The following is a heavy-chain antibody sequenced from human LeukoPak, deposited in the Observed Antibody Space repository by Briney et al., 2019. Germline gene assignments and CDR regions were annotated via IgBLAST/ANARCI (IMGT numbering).Heavy chain of an antibody. CDR2: INYSGST. J-gene: IGHJ4*02. CDR3: ARGRNSRRGAPYFDY. Sequence: SETLSLTCAVYGGSFSGYYWSWIRQPPGKGLERMGEINYSGSTNYNPSLKSRVTISVDTSKNQFSLKLSSVTAADTAVYYCARGRNSRRGAPYFDYWGQGTLVTVSS. D-gene: IGHD3-10*01. CDR1: GGSFSGYY. V-gene: IGHV4-34*01.